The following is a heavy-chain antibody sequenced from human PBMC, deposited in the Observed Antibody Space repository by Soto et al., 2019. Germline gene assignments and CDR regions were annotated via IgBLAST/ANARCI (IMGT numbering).Heavy chain of an antibody. Sequence: QITLKESGPTLVKPTQTLTLTCTFSGFSLSTSGVGVGWIRQPPGKALEWLALIYWDDDKRYSPSLKSRLTIPTDTSKNQVVLTMTNMDPVDTATYSCAHTRREPELNWFDPWGQGTLVTVSS. D-gene: IGHD1-26*01. CDR1: GFSLSTSGVG. CDR2: IYWDDDK. V-gene: IGHV2-5*02. CDR3: AHTRREPELNWFDP. J-gene: IGHJ5*02.